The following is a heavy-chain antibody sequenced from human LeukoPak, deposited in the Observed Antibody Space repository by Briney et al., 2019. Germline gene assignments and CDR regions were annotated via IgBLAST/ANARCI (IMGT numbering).Heavy chain of an antibody. CDR1: GGSISSGGYS. V-gene: IGHV4-30-2*01. CDR2: IYHSGST. Sequence: SETLSLTCAVSGGSISSGGYSWSWIRQPPGKSLEWIGYIYHSGSTYYNPSLKSRVTISVDRSKNQFSLKLSSATAADTAVYYCARGTMVRGVIRWFGPWGQGTLVTVSS. CDR3: ARGTMVRGVIRWFGP. D-gene: IGHD3-10*01. J-gene: IGHJ5*02.